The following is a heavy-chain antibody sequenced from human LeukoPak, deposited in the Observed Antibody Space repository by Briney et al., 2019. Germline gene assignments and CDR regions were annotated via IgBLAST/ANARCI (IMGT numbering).Heavy chain of an antibody. CDR2: ISYDGSNK. CDR3: AREGGVAYFDY. V-gene: IGHV3-30-3*01. Sequence: PGGSLRLSCAASGFTFSSYAMHWVRQAPGKGLEWVAVISYDGSNKYYADSVKGRFTISRDNSKNTLYLQMNSLRAEDTAVYYCAREGGVAYFDYWGQGTLVTVSS. CDR1: GFTFSSYA. J-gene: IGHJ4*02. D-gene: IGHD1-26*01.